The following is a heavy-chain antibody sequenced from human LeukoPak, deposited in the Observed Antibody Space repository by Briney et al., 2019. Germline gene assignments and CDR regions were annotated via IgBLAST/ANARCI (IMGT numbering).Heavy chain of an antibody. CDR3: ARGNVDTAMTDY. V-gene: IGHV3-48*03. D-gene: IGHD5-18*01. Sequence: PGGSLRLSCAASGFTFSSYEMNWVRHAPGKGLEGVSYISSSGSTIYYAYSVKGRFTISRDNAKNSLYLKMNSLRAEDTAVYYCARGNVDTAMTDYWGQGTLVTVSS. CDR1: GFTFSSYE. J-gene: IGHJ4*02. CDR2: ISSSGSTI.